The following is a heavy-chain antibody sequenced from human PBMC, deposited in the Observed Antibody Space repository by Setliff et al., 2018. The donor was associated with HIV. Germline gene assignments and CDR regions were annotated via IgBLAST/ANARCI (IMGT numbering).Heavy chain of an antibody. J-gene: IGHJ6*02. CDR2: ISSSGITI. CDR3: ARDVDHMMDV. Sequence: GGSLRLSCAAAGFTFSNFWMSWVRQAPGKGLEWVSYISSSGITIYYADSVEGRLTMTTDTSTGTAYMELRSLRSDDTAVYYCARDVDHMMDVWGQGTTVTVSS. CDR1: GFTFSNFW. V-gene: IGHV3-48*01.